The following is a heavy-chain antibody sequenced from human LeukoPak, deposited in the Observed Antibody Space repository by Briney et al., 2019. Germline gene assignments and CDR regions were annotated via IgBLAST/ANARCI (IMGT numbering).Heavy chain of an antibody. V-gene: IGHV3-7*01. CDR1: GFSVSSNY. Sequence: PGGSLRLSCAASGFSVSSNYISWVRQAPGKGLEWVANIKQDGSEKYYVDSVKGRFTISRDNAKNSLYLQMNSLRAEDTAVYYCAREFGLLWFGEKNAEFDYWGQGTLVTVSS. CDR2: IKQDGSEK. J-gene: IGHJ4*02. D-gene: IGHD3-10*01. CDR3: AREFGLLWFGEKNAEFDY.